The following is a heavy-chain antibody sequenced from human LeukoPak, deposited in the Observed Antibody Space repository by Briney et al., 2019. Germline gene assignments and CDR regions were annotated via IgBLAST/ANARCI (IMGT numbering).Heavy chain of an antibody. D-gene: IGHD1-1*01. Sequence: PGRSLRLSCAASGFTFSSYGMHWIRQSPGKGLEWVAFLTRGSSNIQYAESVKGRFTISRDNGKDSLFLQMNSLRAEDTAVYYCARVVPVHEYYNSYMDVWGKGTTVTVSS. J-gene: IGHJ6*03. CDR2: LTRGSSNI. CDR1: GFTFSSYG. CDR3: ARVVPVHEYYNSYMDV. V-gene: IGHV3-48*01.